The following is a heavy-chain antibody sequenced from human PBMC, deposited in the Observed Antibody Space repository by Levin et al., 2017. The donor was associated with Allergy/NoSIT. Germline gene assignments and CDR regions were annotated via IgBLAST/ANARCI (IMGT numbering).Heavy chain of an antibody. CDR2: IYYSGST. D-gene: IGHD4-17*01. CDR1: GGSISSGDYY. Sequence: SETLSLTCTVSGGSISSGDYYWRWIRQPPGKGLEWIVYIYYSGSTYYNPSLKSRVTISVDTSKNQFSLKLSSVTAADTAVYYCARSSYGDYAFDPWGQGTLVTVSS. V-gene: IGHV4-30-4*01. CDR3: ARSSYGDYAFDP. J-gene: IGHJ5*02.